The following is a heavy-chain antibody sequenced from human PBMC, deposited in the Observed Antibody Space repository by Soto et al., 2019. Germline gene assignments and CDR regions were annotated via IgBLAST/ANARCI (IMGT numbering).Heavy chain of an antibody. D-gene: IGHD5-18*01. V-gene: IGHV4-30-4*01. CDR2: IYYSGST. CDR3: ARVAGYSYGFVFDY. Sequence: PSETLSLICTVSGGSISSGDYYWSWIRQPPGKGLEWIGYIYYSGSTYYNPSLKSRVTISVDTSKNQFSLKLSSVTAADTAVYYCARVAGYSYGFVFDYWGQGTLVTVSS. J-gene: IGHJ4*02. CDR1: GGSISSGDYY.